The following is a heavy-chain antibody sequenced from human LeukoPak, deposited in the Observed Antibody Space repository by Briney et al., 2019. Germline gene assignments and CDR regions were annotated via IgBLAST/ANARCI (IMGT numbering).Heavy chain of an antibody. D-gene: IGHD3-22*01. CDR2: IWYDGSNK. V-gene: IGHV3-33*01. CDR3: AGSGYPEGLDF. Sequence: PGGSLRLSCAASGFIFSSYNMHWVRQVPGKGLEWVAIIWYDGSNKYYADSVKGRFTISRDNSKKTLYLQMNSLRAEDTAVYYCAGSGYPEGLDFWGQGTLVTVSS. J-gene: IGHJ4*02. CDR1: GFIFSSYN.